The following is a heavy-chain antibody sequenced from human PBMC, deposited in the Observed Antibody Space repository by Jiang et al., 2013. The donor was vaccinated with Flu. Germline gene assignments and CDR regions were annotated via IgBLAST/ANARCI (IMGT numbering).Heavy chain of an antibody. CDR2: IYSGGST. D-gene: IGHD3-9*01. CDR1: GFTVSSNY. V-gene: IGHV3-53*01. Sequence: SGFTVSSNYMSWVRQAPGKGLEWVSVIYSGGSTYYADSVKGRFTISRDNSKNTLYLQMNSLRAEDTAVYYCAIWGLTGYYTGFDYWGQGTLVTVSS. J-gene: IGHJ4*02. CDR3: AIWGLTGYYTGFDY.